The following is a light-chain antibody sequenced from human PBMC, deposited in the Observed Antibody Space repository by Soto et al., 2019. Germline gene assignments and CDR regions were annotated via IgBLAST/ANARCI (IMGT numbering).Light chain of an antibody. V-gene: IGKV1-39*01. J-gene: IGKJ1*01. Sequence: DIQVTQSPSSLSASVGDIVTITCRASQDIKNYLNWYPRKPGTAPRLLIYAASNLHRGVPSTFSASGSGTDFALNISSLQADDFGTYHCQQRFSLPRTFGQGTKVDIK. CDR3: QQRFSLPRT. CDR2: AAS. CDR1: QDIKNY.